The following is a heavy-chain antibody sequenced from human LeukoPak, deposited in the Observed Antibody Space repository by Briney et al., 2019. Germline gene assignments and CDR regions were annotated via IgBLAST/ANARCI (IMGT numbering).Heavy chain of an antibody. CDR3: AHGGFVYFDS. CDR2: IYWDDDK. J-gene: IGHJ4*02. Sequence: SGPTLVKPTPTLTLTCSCSGFSLRTSAVGVGWIRQPPGKALEWLALIYWDDDKRYSPSLKSRLTITRDTSNNQVVLSMTNMDPVDTATYYCAHGGFVYFDSWGPGTLVTVSS. CDR1: GFSLRTSAVG. D-gene: IGHD6-25*01. V-gene: IGHV2-5*02.